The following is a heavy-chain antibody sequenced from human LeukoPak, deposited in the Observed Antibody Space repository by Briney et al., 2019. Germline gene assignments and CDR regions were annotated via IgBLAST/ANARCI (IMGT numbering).Heavy chain of an antibody. CDR1: GHTFTGYY. CDR2: INPNSGVT. D-gene: IGHD3-16*02. Sequence: ASVKVSCKASGHTFTGYYMHWVRQAPGQGLEWLGWINPNSGVTNYAQKFQGRITMTRDTSISTAYMELSRLRSDDTAVYYCASGLRLGELSFDYWGQGTLVTVSS. V-gene: IGHV1-2*02. J-gene: IGHJ4*02. CDR3: ASGLRLGELSFDY.